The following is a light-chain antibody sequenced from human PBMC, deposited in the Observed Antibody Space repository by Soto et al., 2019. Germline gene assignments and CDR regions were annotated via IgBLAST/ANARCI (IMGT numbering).Light chain of an antibody. Sequence: EIVLTQSPATLSLSPGERATLSCRASQSVSSYLAWYQQKPGQAPRLLIYDASNRATGIPARFSGSGSGTDFTRTLSSLEPEDFAVYDCQQRSNWPLTFGGGTKVEIK. CDR2: DAS. V-gene: IGKV3-11*01. J-gene: IGKJ4*01. CDR1: QSVSSY. CDR3: QQRSNWPLT.